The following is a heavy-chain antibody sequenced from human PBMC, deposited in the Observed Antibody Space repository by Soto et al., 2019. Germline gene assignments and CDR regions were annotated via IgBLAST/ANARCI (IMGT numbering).Heavy chain of an antibody. D-gene: IGHD4-17*01. CDR1: GGSISSSNW. Sequence: QVQLQESGPGLVKPSGTLSLTCAVSGGSISSSNWWSWVRQPPGKGLEWIGEIYHSGSTNYNPSLTSRVTRPVDKSKNQFSLKRSSLTAADTAVYYCAKSFMRYGDYEGRWFDPWGQGTLVTVSS. CDR2: IYHSGST. J-gene: IGHJ5*02. V-gene: IGHV4-4*02. CDR3: AKSFMRYGDYEGRWFDP.